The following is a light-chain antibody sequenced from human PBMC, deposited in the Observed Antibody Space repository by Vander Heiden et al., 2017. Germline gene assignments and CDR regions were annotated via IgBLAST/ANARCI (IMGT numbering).Light chain of an antibody. CDR3: QQCGYSHR. J-gene: IGKJ4*01. CDR2: EAS. Sequence: ENVLTQSPGTLSLSPGEIATPPCTAIQSVDINDFAWYQQRPGQAPRLLVFEASRRATGIPDKFSGSGSGTDFTLTISRLEPEDFAVYWCQQCGYSHRFGGGTRVEI. CDR1: QSVDIND. V-gene: IGKV3-20*01.